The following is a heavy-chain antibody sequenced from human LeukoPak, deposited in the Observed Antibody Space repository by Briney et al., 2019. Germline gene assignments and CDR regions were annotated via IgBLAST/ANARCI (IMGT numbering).Heavy chain of an antibody. CDR1: GDSFTTYW. D-gene: IGHD1-1*01. Sequence: GESPKISCKGSGDSFTTYWIGWVRQMPGKGLEWMGIVYPSDSDTRISPSFQGQVTISADKSISTAYLQWSSLKASDTAMYYCARLPPGTDNWFDPWGQGTLVTVSS. V-gene: IGHV5-51*01. CDR2: VYPSDSDT. CDR3: ARLPPGTDNWFDP. J-gene: IGHJ5*02.